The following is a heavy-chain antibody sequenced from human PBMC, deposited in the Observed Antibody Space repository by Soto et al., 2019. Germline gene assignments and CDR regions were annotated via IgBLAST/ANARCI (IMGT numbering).Heavy chain of an antibody. D-gene: IGHD6-19*01. Sequence: EVQLLGSGGGLVQPGGSLRLSCAASGFTFSSYAMSWVRQAPGKGLGWVSAISGSGGTTYYADSVKGRFTFSSDNSKNTLYLQMNSLRAEDTSVYYCAKTANGWFSAFDIWGQGTMVTVSS. V-gene: IGHV3-23*01. CDR2: ISGSGGTT. CDR3: AKTANGWFSAFDI. J-gene: IGHJ3*02. CDR1: GFTFSSYA.